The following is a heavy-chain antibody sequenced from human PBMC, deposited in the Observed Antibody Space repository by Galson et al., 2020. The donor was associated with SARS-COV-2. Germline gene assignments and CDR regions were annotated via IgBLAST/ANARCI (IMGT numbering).Heavy chain of an antibody. CDR2: INPNSGGT. CDR1: GYTFTGYY. CDR3: AKTYSGSYYNYFDY. D-gene: IGHD1-26*01. J-gene: IGHJ4*02. Sequence: ASVKVSCKASGYTFTGYYMHWVRQAPGQGLEWMGWINPNSGGTNYAQKFQGRVTMTRDTSISTAYMELSRLRSDDTAVYYCAKTYSGSYYNYFDYWGQGTLVTVSS. V-gene: IGHV1-2*02.